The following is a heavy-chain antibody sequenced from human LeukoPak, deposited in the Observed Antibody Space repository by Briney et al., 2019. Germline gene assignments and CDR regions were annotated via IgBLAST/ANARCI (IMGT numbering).Heavy chain of an antibody. Sequence: PSETLSLTCAVSSYSISSDYYWGWIRQPPGTGLEWIGTIFHSGSTYYNPSLVSRVSMSVDTSKNQFSLKLYSVTAADTAVYSCARHSQWGLVPWTFDIWGRGTMVTVSS. V-gene: IGHV4-38-2*01. J-gene: IGHJ3*02. CDR3: ARHSQWGLVPWTFDI. D-gene: IGHD2-21*01. CDR2: IFHSGST. CDR1: SYSISSDYY.